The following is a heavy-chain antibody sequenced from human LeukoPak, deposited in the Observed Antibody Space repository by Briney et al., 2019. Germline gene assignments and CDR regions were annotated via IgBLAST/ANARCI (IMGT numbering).Heavy chain of an antibody. V-gene: IGHV4-59*13. CDR2: ISNSGST. Sequence: SETLSLTCTVSGGSIGSYYWTWIRQPQGKGLELIGYISNSGSTNYNPSLKSRVTISVDTSKNQFSLKLSSVTAADTAVYYCARVRYDSSGSTAFDIWGHGTMVTVSS. CDR3: ARVRYDSSGSTAFDI. D-gene: IGHD3-22*01. J-gene: IGHJ3*02. CDR1: GGSIGSYY.